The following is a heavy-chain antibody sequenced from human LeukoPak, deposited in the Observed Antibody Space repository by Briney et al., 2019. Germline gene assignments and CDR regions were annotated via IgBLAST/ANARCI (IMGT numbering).Heavy chain of an antibody. Sequence: PGGSLRLSCSASGFTLSTYAMIWVRQTPGKGLEWVAATNSRDPDSYHLDSVTGRFTISRDNSKNTLYLQMNSLRAEDTAVYYCARKATIGYYYYYMDVWGKGTTVTISS. J-gene: IGHJ6*03. D-gene: IGHD5-12*01. CDR1: GFTLSTYA. V-gene: IGHV3-23*01. CDR3: ARKATIGYYYYYMDV. CDR2: TNSRDPDS.